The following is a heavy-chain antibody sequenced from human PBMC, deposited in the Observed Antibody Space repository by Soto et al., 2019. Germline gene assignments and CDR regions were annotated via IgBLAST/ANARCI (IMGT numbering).Heavy chain of an antibody. CDR2: IYYSGST. CDR1: GGSISSYD. D-gene: IGHD3-16*01. V-gene: IGHV4-59*08. Sequence: SETLCLTCTVSGGSISSYDWRWIRQPPGKGLEWIGYIYYSGSTNYNPSLKSRVTISVDTSKNQFSLKLSSVTAADTAVYYCARHLARGYYYYYMDVWGKGTTVTVSS. CDR3: ARHLARGYYYYYMDV. J-gene: IGHJ6*03.